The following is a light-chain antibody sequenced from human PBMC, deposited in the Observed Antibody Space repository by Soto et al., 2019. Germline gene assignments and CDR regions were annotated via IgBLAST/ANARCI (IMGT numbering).Light chain of an antibody. V-gene: IGKV3-20*01. J-gene: IGKJ5*01. CDR1: QSVSSSY. CDR2: GAS. Sequence: TQSPSSLSASVGDTVTLSCRASQSVSSSYIAWYQQRPGQTPSLLIYGASTRATGIPDRFSGSGSGTHFTLTISRLEPGDFAVYYCQHFGGTTFTFGQGTRLEIK. CDR3: QHFGGTTFT.